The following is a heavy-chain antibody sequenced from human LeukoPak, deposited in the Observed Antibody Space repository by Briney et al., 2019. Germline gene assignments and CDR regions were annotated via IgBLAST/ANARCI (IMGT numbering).Heavy chain of an antibody. Sequence: GGALRLSCAASGFSFSTYSMNWVRQAPGKGREWVSSISAASNYIYYADSVKGRFTISRDNAKNSLYLQMNSLRAEDTAVYYCARERLPDDYWGQGTLVTVSS. D-gene: IGHD4-11*01. V-gene: IGHV3-21*01. CDR1: GFSFSTYS. CDR2: ISAASNYI. J-gene: IGHJ4*02. CDR3: ARERLPDDY.